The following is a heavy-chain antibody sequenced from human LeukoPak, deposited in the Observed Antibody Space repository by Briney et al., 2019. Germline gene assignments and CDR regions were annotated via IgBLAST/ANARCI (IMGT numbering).Heavy chain of an antibody. Sequence: PSETLSLTCTVSGGSISSGDYYWSWIRQPPGKGLEWIGYIYYSGSTYYNPSLKRRVTISVDTSKNQFSLKLSSVTAADTAVHYCARAPYCSSTSCYAGGYYFDYWGQGTLVTVSS. CDR1: GGSISSGDYY. CDR3: ARAPYCSSTSCYAGGYYFDY. D-gene: IGHD2-2*01. V-gene: IGHV4-30-4*08. J-gene: IGHJ4*02. CDR2: IYYSGST.